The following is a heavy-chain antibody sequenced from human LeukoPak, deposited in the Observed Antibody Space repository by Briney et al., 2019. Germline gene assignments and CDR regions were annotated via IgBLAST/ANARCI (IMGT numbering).Heavy chain of an antibody. D-gene: IGHD2-2*02. CDR2: ISTSSSYI. CDR3: ASLDIVLVPAAIPDYYYGMDV. Sequence: GGSLRLSCAASGFTLSSYTMNWVRQAAGKGMEWVASISTSSSYIYYADSVKGRFTISRDNAKNSLYLQMNSLRAEDTAVYYCASLDIVLVPAAIPDYYYGMDVWFQGTTVTVSS. CDR1: GFTLSSYT. J-gene: IGHJ6*02. V-gene: IGHV3-21*01.